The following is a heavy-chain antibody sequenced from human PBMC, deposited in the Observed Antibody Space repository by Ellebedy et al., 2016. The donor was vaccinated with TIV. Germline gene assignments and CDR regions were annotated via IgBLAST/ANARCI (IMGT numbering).Heavy chain of an antibody. CDR1: GFTFSSYW. V-gene: IGHV3-7*01. J-gene: IGHJ5*02. Sequence: GGSLRLXXAASGFTFSSYWMHWVRQAPGKGLEWVANIKQDGSVKKYVDSVKGRFTISRDNGKNSLYLQMTSLRAEDTALYYCARDLNWGTTWGQGTLVTVSS. D-gene: IGHD3-16*01. CDR2: IKQDGSVK. CDR3: ARDLNWGTT.